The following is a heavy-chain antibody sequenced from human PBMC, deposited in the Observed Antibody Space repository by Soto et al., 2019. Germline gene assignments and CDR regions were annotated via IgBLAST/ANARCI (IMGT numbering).Heavy chain of an antibody. J-gene: IGHJ4*02. CDR1: GFTVSSNY. D-gene: IGHD1-1*01. CDR3: ARDWGYVEMATTGGIDY. CDR2: IYSAGNT. Sequence: GGSLRLSCAASGFTVSSNYMSWVRQAPGKGLEWISIIYSAGNTYYADSVKGRFTISRDNSKNTLYLQMNSLGAEDTAVYYCARDWGYVEMATTGGIDYWGQGTLVTVSS. V-gene: IGHV3-66*01.